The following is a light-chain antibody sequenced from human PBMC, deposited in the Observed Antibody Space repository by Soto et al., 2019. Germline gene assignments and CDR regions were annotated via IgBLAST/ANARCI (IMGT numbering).Light chain of an antibody. CDR2: KAS. Sequence: DIPMTQSPATLSASVGDRVTITCRASQTINSWLAWYQQKPGEAPKLLIYKASSLESGVPSRFSGSGSGTEFTLTISSLQPDDFATYYCQQYYNYWTFGQGTKVEIK. V-gene: IGKV1-5*03. J-gene: IGKJ1*01. CDR3: QQYYNYWT. CDR1: QTINSW.